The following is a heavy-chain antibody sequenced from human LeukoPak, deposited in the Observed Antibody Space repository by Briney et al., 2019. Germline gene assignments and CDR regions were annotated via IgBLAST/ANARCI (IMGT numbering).Heavy chain of an antibody. V-gene: IGHV3-30*02. CDR3: AREHILTGFDY. Sequence: GGSLRLSCAASGFTFSSYGMHWVRQAPGKGLEWVAFIWYDGSNKYYEDSVKGRFTISRDNSKNTLYLQMNSLGTEDTAVYYCAREHILTGFDYWGQGTLVTVSS. J-gene: IGHJ4*02. CDR2: IWYDGSNK. CDR1: GFTFSSYG. D-gene: IGHD3-9*01.